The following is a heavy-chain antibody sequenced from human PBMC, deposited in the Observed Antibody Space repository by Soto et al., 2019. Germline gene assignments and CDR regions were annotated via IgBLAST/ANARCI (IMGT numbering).Heavy chain of an antibody. V-gene: IGHV3-23*01. D-gene: IGHD6-19*01. CDR2: VSGSGGTT. CDR1: GFTFSSSA. CDR3: ARCTVDTIVTSGWCHYLDP. Sequence: EVQLLDSGGGLVQPGGSLRLSCAASGFTFSSSAMSWVRQAPGKGLEWVSAVSGSGGTTYYADSVRGRFTISRDNSKNPLYLQMNSLRDEDTAIYFCARCTVDTIVTSGWCHYLDPWGQGTLVTVSS. J-gene: IGHJ5*02.